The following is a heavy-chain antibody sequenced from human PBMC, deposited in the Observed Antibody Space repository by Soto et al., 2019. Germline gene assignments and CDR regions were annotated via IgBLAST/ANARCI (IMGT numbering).Heavy chain of an antibody. CDR1: GGSISSYY. J-gene: IGHJ4*02. CDR3: ARGFAIDWYTYYFDY. Sequence: SETLSLTCTVSGGSISSYYWSWIRQPPGKGLECLGYISYSGATNYNPSLKSRVTMSIDTSKNQFSLQLNSVTAADTAVYYCARGFAIDWYTYYFDYWGQGPLVTVSS. D-gene: IGHD3-9*01. V-gene: IGHV4-59*08. CDR2: ISYSGAT.